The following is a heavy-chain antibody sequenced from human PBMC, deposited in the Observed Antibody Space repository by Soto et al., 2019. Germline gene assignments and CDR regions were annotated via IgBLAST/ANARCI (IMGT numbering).Heavy chain of an antibody. Sequence: SETLSLTCTVSGGSLTNHYWIWIRQPPGKGLEWIAYISDSGATNSHPSVKGRVTVSIDTSKNQFSLKLSSVTAADTAVDYCARSKFFVADIVVVPAAIGGWFDPSGKGTLVTVSS. V-gene: IGHV4-59*11. CDR3: ARSKFFVADIVVVPAAIGGWFDP. D-gene: IGHD2-2*01. J-gene: IGHJ5*02. CDR2: ISDSGAT. CDR1: GGSLTNHY.